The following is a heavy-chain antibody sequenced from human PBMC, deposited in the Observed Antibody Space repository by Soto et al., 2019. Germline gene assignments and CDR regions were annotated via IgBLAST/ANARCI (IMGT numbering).Heavy chain of an antibody. J-gene: IGHJ4*02. D-gene: IGHD4-17*01. Sequence: EVQLVESGGGLVQPGGSLKLSCAASGFSLSDSVMHWVRQVSGKGLEWVGRITSTADTYATAYTASVKGRFTVSRDDSKNTAYLQMNSLRAEDTAVYYCARENAYGDPNSFDYWGQGTLVTVSS. V-gene: IGHV3-73*01. CDR3: ARENAYGDPNSFDY. CDR2: ITSTADTYAT. CDR1: GFSLSDSV.